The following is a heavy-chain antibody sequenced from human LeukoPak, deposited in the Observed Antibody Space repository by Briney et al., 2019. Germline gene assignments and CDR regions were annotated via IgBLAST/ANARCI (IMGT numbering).Heavy chain of an antibody. CDR2: ISSSSSYI. CDR3: ARSTYYDFWSDFDY. Sequence: AGGSLRLSCAASGFTFSSYSMNWVRQAPGKGLEWVSSISSSSSYIYYADSVKGRFTISRDNSKNTLYLQMNSLRAEDTAVYYCARSTYYDFWSDFDYWGQGTLVTVSS. D-gene: IGHD3-3*01. J-gene: IGHJ4*02. V-gene: IGHV3-21*01. CDR1: GFTFSSYS.